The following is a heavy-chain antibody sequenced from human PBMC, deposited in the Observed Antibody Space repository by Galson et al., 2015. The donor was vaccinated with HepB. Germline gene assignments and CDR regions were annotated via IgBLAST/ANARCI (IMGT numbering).Heavy chain of an antibody. D-gene: IGHD6-6*01. Sequence: SGAEVKKPGASVKVSCKASGYTFTEFGISWVRQAPGQGLEWMAWISGYNGNTNYAQKFQGRVTMTTDTSTSTAYMELRSLTSDDTAVYYCATARYSTSPPDNWGQGTLVTVSS. CDR2: ISGYNGNT. CDR3: ATARYSTSPPDN. V-gene: IGHV1-18*01. J-gene: IGHJ4*02. CDR1: GYTFTEFG.